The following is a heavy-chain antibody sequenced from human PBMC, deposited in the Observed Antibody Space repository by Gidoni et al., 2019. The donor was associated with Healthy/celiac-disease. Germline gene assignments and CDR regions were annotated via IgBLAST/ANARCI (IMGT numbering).Heavy chain of an antibody. D-gene: IGHD6-6*01. V-gene: IGHV3-21*01. J-gene: IGHJ4*02. CDR1: GLTFSSYS. CDR3: ARDFASYSSSSPPDY. CDR2: ISSSSSYI. Sequence: EVQPVESGGGLVKPGGSLSPSCAVSGLTFSSYSMNSVRQAPGKGLAWVSAISSSSSYISYADSVKGRFTISRDNAKNSLYLQMNSLRAEGTAVYYCARDFASYSSSSPPDYWGQGTLVTVSS.